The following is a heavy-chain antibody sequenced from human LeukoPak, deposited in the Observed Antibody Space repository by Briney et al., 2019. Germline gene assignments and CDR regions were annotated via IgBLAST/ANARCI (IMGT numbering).Heavy chain of an antibody. V-gene: IGHV3-21*01. CDR2: ISSSSSYI. J-gene: IGHJ4*02. CDR1: GFTVSSNY. Sequence: GGSLRLSCAASGFTVSSNYMSWVRQAPGKGLEWVSSISSSSSYIYYADSVKGRFTISRDSAKNSLYLQMNSLRAEDTAVYYCARGATSDYWGQGTLVTVSS. CDR3: ARGATSDY. D-gene: IGHD1-26*01.